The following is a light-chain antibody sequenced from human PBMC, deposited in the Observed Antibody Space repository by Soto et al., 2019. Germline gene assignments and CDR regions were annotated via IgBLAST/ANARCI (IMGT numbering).Light chain of an antibody. Sequence: DIQVTQSPSSLSTSVGDRVTITCRASQGISTYLNWFQQRPGKAPKLLIYGASGLQSGVPSRFSGTGSGTDFTLTISSLQPEDFATYYCQQSYSAPYTFGQGTKLEIK. CDR3: QQSYSAPYT. V-gene: IGKV1-39*01. J-gene: IGKJ2*01. CDR1: QGISTY. CDR2: GAS.